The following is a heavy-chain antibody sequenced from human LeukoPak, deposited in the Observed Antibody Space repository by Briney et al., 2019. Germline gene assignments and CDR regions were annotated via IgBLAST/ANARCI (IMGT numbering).Heavy chain of an antibody. Sequence: GGSLRLSCAASGFTFSSYGMHWVRQAPGKGLERVAGISSDGRNKYYADSVKGRFTISRDNSKNTADLQMNSLRAEDTAVYYCAKRSGESRSWTYGMDVWGQGTTVTVSS. CDR3: AKRSGESRSWTYGMDV. CDR2: ISSDGRNK. CDR1: GFTFSSYG. D-gene: IGHD6-13*01. V-gene: IGHV3-30*18. J-gene: IGHJ6*02.